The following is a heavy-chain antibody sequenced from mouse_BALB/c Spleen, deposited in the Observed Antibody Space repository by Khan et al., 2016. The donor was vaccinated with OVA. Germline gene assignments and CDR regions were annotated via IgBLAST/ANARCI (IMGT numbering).Heavy chain of an antibody. D-gene: IGHD4-1*01. CDR1: GYTFTDYV. J-gene: IGHJ3*01. CDR3: ARAGWDVFAY. Sequence: QVQLQQSGPELVKLGASVKMSCKASGYTFTDYVMNWVKQRTGQGLEWIGQIYPGSDSTYYNEKFKGKATLTADRSSSTAYMQLSSLTSEDSAVYFCARAGWDVFAYWGQGTLVTVSA. V-gene: IGHV1-77*01. CDR2: IYPGSDST.